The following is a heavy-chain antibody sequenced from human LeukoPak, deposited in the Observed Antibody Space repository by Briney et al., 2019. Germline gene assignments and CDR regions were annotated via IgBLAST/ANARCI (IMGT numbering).Heavy chain of an antibody. V-gene: IGHV3-48*01. CDR3: ARAPAFGSGMPY. J-gene: IGHJ4*02. CDR2: ISSSSSTI. Sequence: GGCLRLYCAASGCTFSSYSMNSVRQAPGKGLEWVSYISSSSSTIYYADSVKGRFTISRDNAKNSLYLQMNSLSAADTAVYYCARAPAFGSGMPYWGQGTLVSVSS. CDR1: GCTFSSYS. D-gene: IGHD3-10*01.